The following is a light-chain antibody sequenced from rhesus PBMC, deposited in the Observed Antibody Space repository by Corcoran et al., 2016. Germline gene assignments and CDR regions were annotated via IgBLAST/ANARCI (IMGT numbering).Light chain of an antibody. CDR2: GAS. CDR1: QSVSSY. CDR3: LQSSNWPQYS. Sequence: EIVMTQSPATLALSPGERATLPCRASQSVSSYLAWYQQKPGQAPRLLIYGASSRATAIPDRFSGSGSGTEFTLTISSLEPEDVGVYFCLQSSNWPQYSFGQGTKVEIK. V-gene: IGKV3-24*04. J-gene: IGKJ2*01.